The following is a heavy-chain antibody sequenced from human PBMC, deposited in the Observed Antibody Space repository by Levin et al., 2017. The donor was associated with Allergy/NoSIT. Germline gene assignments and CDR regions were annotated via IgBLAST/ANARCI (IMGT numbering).Heavy chain of an antibody. CDR2: ISSSSSTI. J-gene: IGHJ4*02. D-gene: IGHD2-2*01. CDR1: GFTFSSYS. CDR3: ARWYCSSTSCLGDY. Sequence: ETLSLTCAASGFTFSSYSMNWVRQAPGKGLEWVSYISSSSSTIYYADSVKGRFTISRDNAKNSLYLQMNSLRAEDTAVYYCARWYCSSTSCLGDYWGQGTLVTVSS. V-gene: IGHV3-48*01.